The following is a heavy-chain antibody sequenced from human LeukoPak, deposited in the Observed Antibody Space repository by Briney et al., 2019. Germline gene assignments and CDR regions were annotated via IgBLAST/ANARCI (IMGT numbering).Heavy chain of an antibody. CDR2: TRNKANSYTT. Sequence: PGGSLRLSCAASGFTFSDHYMGWVRQAPGKGLEWVGRTRNKANSYTTEYAASVKGRFTISRDDSKNSLYLQMNSLKTEDTAVYYCARVDAGDGYTLGCWGQGTLVTVSS. CDR1: GFTFSDHY. CDR3: ARVDAGDGYTLGC. D-gene: IGHD5-24*01. J-gene: IGHJ4*02. V-gene: IGHV3-72*01.